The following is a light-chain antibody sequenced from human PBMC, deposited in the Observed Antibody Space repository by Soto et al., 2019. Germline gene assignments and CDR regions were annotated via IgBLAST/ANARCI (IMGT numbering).Light chain of an antibody. CDR1: SSNIGAGYD. J-gene: IGLJ3*02. V-gene: IGLV1-40*01. Sequence: QSVLTQPPSVSGAPGQRITISCTGSSSNIGAGYDVHWYQQVPGTAPKLLIYANSNRPSGVPDRFSGSKSGTSASLAITGLLAEDEADYYCHSYDSTLSGWVFGGGTKLTVL. CDR3: HSYDSTLSGWV. CDR2: ANS.